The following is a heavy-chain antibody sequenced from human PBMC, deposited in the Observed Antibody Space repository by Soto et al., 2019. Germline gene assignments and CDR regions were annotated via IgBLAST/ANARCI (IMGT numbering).Heavy chain of an antibody. V-gene: IGHV1-18*01. CDR2: ISAYNGNT. CDR3: ARVPVTRSGGSRAFDI. Sequence: QVQLVQSGAEVKKPGASVKVSCKASGYTFTSYGISWVRQAPGQGLEWMGWISAYNGNTNYAQKLQGRVTMTTDTSTSTGHREPRSLRSDDTAVYYCARVPVTRSGGSRAFDIWGQGPMVTVSS. D-gene: IGHD2-15*01. CDR1: GYTFTSYG. J-gene: IGHJ3*02.